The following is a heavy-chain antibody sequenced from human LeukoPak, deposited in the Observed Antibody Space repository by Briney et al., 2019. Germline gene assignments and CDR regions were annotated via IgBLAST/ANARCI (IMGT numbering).Heavy chain of an antibody. J-gene: IGHJ4*02. CDR2: INHSGST. V-gene: IGHV4-34*01. CDR1: GGSFSGYY. Sequence: PSETLSLTCAVYGGSFSGYYWSWIRQPPGKGLEWIGEINHSGSTNYNPSLKSRVTISVDTSKNQFSLKLSSVTAADTAVYYCAREGNLYYDILTGYYRGGQFDYWGQGTLVTVSS. CDR3: AREGNLYYDILTGYYRGGQFDY. D-gene: IGHD3-9*01.